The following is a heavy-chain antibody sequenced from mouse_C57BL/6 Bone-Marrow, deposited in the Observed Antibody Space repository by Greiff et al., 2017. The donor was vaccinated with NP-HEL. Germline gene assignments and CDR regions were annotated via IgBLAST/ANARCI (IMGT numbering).Heavy chain of an antibody. CDR1: GYTFTNYW. Sequence: VQLQQSGAELVRPGTSVKMSCKASGYTFTNYWIGWAKQRPGHGLEWIGDIYPGGGYTNYNEKFKGKATLTADKSSSTAYMQFSSLTSEDSAIYYCERVSSYPWWYFDVWGTGTTVTVSS. J-gene: IGHJ1*03. V-gene: IGHV1-63*01. D-gene: IGHD1-1*01. CDR3: ERVSSYPWWYFDV. CDR2: IYPGGGYT.